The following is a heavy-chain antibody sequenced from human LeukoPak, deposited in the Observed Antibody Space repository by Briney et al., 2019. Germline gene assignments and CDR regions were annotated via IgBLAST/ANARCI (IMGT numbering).Heavy chain of an antibody. CDR3: ARETTGLARYFDY. D-gene: IGHD4-11*01. CDR2: IYTSGSA. Sequence: SETLSLTCTVSGNSISSYYWSWIRQPAGKGLEWIGRIYTSGSANYNPSLKSRVTMSVDTSKNQFSLNLSSVTAADTAFYYCARETTGLARYFDYWGQGTLVTVSS. V-gene: IGHV4-4*07. CDR1: GNSISSYY. J-gene: IGHJ4*02.